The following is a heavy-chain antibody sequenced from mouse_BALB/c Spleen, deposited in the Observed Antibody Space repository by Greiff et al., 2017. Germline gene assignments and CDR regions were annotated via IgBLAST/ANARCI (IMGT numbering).Heavy chain of an antibody. J-gene: IGHJ1*01. Sequence: EVQGVESGGGLVQPGGSLKLSCAASGFTFSSYTMSWVRQTPEKRLEWVAYISNGGGSTYYPDTVKGRFTISRDNAKNTLYLQMSSLKSEDTAMYYCARRYGYYGSSYDWYFDVWGAGTTVTVSS. D-gene: IGHD1-1*01. CDR3: ARRYGYYGSSYDWYFDV. CDR1: GFTFSSYT. CDR2: ISNGGGST. V-gene: IGHV5-12-2*01.